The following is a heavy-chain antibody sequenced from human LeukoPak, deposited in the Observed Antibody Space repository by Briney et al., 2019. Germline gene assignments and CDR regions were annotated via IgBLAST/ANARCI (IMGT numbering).Heavy chain of an antibody. V-gene: IGHV3-7*01. CDR3: ARATSSYYYDSSGYYLAYYMDV. J-gene: IGHJ6*03. CDR1: GFTFSSYW. CDR2: IKQDGSEK. D-gene: IGHD3-22*01. Sequence: PGGSLRLSCAASGFTFSSYWMSWVRQAPGKGLEWVANIKQDGSEKYYVDSVKGRFTISRDNAKNSLYLQMNSLRAEDTAVYYCARATSSYYYDSSGYYLAYYMDVWGKGTTVTVSS.